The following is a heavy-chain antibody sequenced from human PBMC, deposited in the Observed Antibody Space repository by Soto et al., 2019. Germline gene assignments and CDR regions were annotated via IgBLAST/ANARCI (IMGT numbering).Heavy chain of an antibody. CDR2: ISGSGGST. CDR1: GFTFSSYA. D-gene: IGHD6-19*01. Sequence: PGGSLRPSCAASGFTFSSYAMSWVRQAPGKGLEWVSAISGSGGSTYYADSVKGRFTISRDNAKNTLYLHINSLRAEDTSEYYCSARIAVAGTIDYFDYWGQGTLVTVSS. J-gene: IGHJ4*02. V-gene: IGHV3-23*01. CDR3: SARIAVAGTIDYFDY.